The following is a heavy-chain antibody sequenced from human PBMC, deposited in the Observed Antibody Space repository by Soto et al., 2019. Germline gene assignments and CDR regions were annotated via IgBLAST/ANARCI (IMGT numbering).Heavy chain of an antibody. Sequence: PXGSLRLSCSAAGFSFGSYALSWVRQAPGKGLEWVSTISGSDGKTFYADSVKGRFSISRDTSQSTLYLQMNSLRADDTAMYYCARWSYLDYWGQGNRVTVSS. CDR2: ISGSDGKT. D-gene: IGHD3-3*01. V-gene: IGHV3-23*01. CDR3: ARWSYLDY. J-gene: IGHJ4*02. CDR1: GFSFGSYA.